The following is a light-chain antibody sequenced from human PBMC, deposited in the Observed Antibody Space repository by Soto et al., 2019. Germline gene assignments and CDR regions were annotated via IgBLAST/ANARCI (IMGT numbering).Light chain of an antibody. CDR2: YIS. J-gene: IGKJ4*01. CDR1: QSVTTY. Sequence: GLTQSPATLSLSPGERANISCRASQSVTTYLAWYQQKPGQAPRLLIYYISTRATGIPARFSGSGSGTDFTLTISRLEPEDFAVYYCQQYGSSPLTFGGGTKVDVK. CDR3: QQYGSSPLT. V-gene: IGKV3-20*01.